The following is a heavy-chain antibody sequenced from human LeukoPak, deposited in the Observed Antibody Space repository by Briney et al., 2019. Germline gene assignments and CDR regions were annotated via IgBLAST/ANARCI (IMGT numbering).Heavy chain of an antibody. CDR2: INPNSGGT. CDR1: GYTFSSYG. J-gene: IGHJ4*02. Sequence: GASVEVSCKASGYTFSSYGINWVRQAPGQGLEWMGWINPNSGGTNYAQKFQGRVTMTRDTSISTAYMELSRLRSDDTAVYYCARAAAYYYDSSGYYFGYWGQGTLVTVSS. V-gene: IGHV1-2*02. CDR3: ARAAAYYYDSSGYYFGY. D-gene: IGHD3-22*01.